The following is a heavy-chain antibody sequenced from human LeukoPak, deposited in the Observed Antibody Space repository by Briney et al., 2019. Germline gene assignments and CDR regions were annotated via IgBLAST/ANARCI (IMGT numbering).Heavy chain of an antibody. CDR3: ARGSGSYYSGLAFDI. J-gene: IGHJ3*02. CDR2: ISWNSGSI. V-gene: IGHV3-9*01. CDR1: GFTFSDYA. Sequence: GGSLRLSCEASGFTFSDYAMHRVRQAPGKGLEWVSGISWNSGSIGYADSVKGRFTISRDNAKNSLYLQMNSLRAEDTALYYCARGSGSYYSGLAFDIWGQGTMVTVSP. D-gene: IGHD1-26*01.